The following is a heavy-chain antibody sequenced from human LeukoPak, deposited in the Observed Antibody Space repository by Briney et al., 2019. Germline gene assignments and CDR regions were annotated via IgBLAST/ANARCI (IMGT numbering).Heavy chain of an antibody. CDR3: ARGSGWYGDYYYYGMDV. CDR2: IYYSGST. J-gene: IGHJ6*02. Sequence: PSETLSLTCTVSGGSLSSGDYYWSWIRQPPGKGLEWLGYIYYSGSTYYNPSLKSRVNISVHTSKNQFSLKLSSVTAADTAVYYCARGSGWYGDYYYYGMDVWGQGTTVTVSS. V-gene: IGHV4-30-4*01. CDR1: GGSLSSGDYY. D-gene: IGHD6-19*01.